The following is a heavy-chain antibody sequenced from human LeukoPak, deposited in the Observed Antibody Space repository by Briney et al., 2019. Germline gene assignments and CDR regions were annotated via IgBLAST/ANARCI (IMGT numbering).Heavy chain of an antibody. CDR2: INHSGST. Sequence: SETLSLTCAVYGGSFSGYYWSWIRRPPGKGLEWIGEINHSGSTNYNPSLKSRVTISVDTSKNQFSLKLSSVTAADTAVYYCARGRIVVVPAAGGYPYYYYYGMDVWGQGTTVTVSS. D-gene: IGHD2-2*01. V-gene: IGHV4-34*01. CDR1: GGSFSGYY. CDR3: ARGRIVVVPAAGGYPYYYYYGMDV. J-gene: IGHJ6*02.